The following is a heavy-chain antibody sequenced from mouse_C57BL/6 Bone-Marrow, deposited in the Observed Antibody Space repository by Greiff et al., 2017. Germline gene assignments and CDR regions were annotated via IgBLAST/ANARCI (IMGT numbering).Heavy chain of an antibody. CDR1: GFTFSSYG. CDR3: ARPMDY. CDR2: ISSGGSYT. V-gene: IGHV5-6*01. J-gene: IGHJ4*01. Sequence: EVKVVESGGDLVKPGGSLKLSCAASGFTFSSYGMSWVRQTPDKRLEWVATISSGGSYTYYPDSVKGRFTISRDNAKSTLYLQMSSLKSEDTAMYYCARPMDYWGQGTSVTVSS.